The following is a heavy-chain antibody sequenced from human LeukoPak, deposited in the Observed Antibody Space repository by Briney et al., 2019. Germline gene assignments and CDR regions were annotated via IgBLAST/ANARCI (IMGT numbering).Heavy chain of an antibody. CDR1: GYSFTRYW. V-gene: IGHV5-51*01. D-gene: IGHD7-27*01. Sequence: PGESLKISCKGSGYSFTRYWIGWVRQLPGEGLEWMGIIYPGDSDTRYSPSFQGQVTISADNSINTAYLQWSSLKASDTAIYYCARRLTAEVWGQGTLVTVSS. CDR2: IYPGDSDT. J-gene: IGHJ4*02. CDR3: ARRLTAEV.